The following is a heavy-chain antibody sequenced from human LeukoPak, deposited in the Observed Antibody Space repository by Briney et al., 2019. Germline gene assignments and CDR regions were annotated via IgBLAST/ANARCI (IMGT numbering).Heavy chain of an antibody. V-gene: IGHV4-39*01. CDR3: ARHEYSGYTVVWFDP. CDR2: IYYSGST. Sequence: SETLSLTCTVSGGSISSSTYYWGWIRQPPGKGLEWIGSIYYSGSTYYNPSLKSRVTISVDTSKNQFSLKLSSVTAADTAVYYCARHEYSGYTVVWFDPWGQGTLVTVSS. D-gene: IGHD5-12*01. CDR1: GGSISSSTYY. J-gene: IGHJ5*02.